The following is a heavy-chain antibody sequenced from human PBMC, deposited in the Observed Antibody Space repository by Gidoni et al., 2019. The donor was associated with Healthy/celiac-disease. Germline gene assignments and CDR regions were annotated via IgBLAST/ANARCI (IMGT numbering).Heavy chain of an antibody. Sequence: QVQLVECGGGLVQPGGSRRLSCAASGVTFSDDYLSWIRQALGKGLEWVSSIISSGSTIYYAASVKGRFTISRDNAKNSLYLQMNSLRAEDTAVYYCARARNSRGPFDYWGQGTLVTVSS. CDR1: GVTFSDDY. D-gene: IGHD1-7*01. CDR3: ARARNSRGPFDY. CDR2: IISSGSTI. V-gene: IGHV3-11*01. J-gene: IGHJ4*02.